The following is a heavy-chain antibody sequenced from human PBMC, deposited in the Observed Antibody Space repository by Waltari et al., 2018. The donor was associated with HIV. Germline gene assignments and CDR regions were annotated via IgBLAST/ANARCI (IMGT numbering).Heavy chain of an antibody. CDR1: GFTISDNY. CDR3: ARDPLSSGYYGMDV. V-gene: IGHV3-53*01. CDR2: IYSCGST. J-gene: IGHJ6*02. D-gene: IGHD1-26*01. Sequence: EVQLVESGGGLIEPGGSLRLSCAASGFTISDNYMSWVRQAPGKGLEWVSVIYSCGSTYYADSVKGRFTISRDNAKNTLSLHMNSLSAEDTAVYYCARDPLSSGYYGMDVWGQGATVTVSS.